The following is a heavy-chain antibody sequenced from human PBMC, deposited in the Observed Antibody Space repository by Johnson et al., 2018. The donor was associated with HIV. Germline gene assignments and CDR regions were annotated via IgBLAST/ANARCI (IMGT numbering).Heavy chain of an antibody. CDR2: IYSGGST. CDR1: GFTFSSYG. V-gene: IGHV3-66*02. CDR3: AREYDAFDI. J-gene: IGHJ3*02. D-gene: IGHD3-10*01. Sequence: EVQLVESGGGLVQPGRSLRLSCAASGFTFSSYGMHWVRQAPGKGLEWVSVIYSGGSTYYVDSVKGRFTISRDNSKNTLYLQMNSLRAEDTAVYYCAREYDAFDIWGQGTMVTVSS.